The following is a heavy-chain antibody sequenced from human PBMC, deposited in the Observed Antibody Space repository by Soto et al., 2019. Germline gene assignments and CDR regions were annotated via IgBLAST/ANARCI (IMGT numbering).Heavy chain of an antibody. CDR1: GGTFSNYA. Sequence: SVKVSCKASGGTFSNYAITWVRQAPGQGLEWMGGIIPIFGTANYAQKFQGRVTIIADESTSTAYMELSSLRSEDTAVYYCARAEKYSGSGSYEYYFDYWGQGTLVTVSS. CDR2: IIPIFGTA. D-gene: IGHD3-10*01. CDR3: ARAEKYSGSGSYEYYFDY. V-gene: IGHV1-69*13. J-gene: IGHJ4*02.